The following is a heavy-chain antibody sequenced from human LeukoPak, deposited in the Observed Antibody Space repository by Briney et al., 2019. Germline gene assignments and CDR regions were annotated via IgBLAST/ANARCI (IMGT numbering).Heavy chain of an antibody. CDR3: AGASYDSSGVH. D-gene: IGHD3-22*01. CDR2: IYYSGST. J-gene: IGHJ4*02. Sequence: SETLSLTCTVSGGSISSYYWRWIRQPTGKGLEWIGYIYYSGSTNYNPSLKSRVTISVDTSKNQFSLKLSSVTAADTAVYYCAGASYDSSGVHWGQGTLVTVSS. V-gene: IGHV4-59*01. CDR1: GGSISSYY.